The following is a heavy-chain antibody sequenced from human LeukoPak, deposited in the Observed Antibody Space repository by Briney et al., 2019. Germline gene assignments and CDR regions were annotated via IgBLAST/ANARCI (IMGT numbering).Heavy chain of an antibody. CDR2: IIPIFGTA. CDR3: ARDLGRITMVRGVLNNPDPLDP. Sequence: GASVKVSCKASGGTFSSYAISWVRQAPGQGLEWMGRIIPIFGTANYAQKFQGRVTITTDESTSTAYMELSSLRSEDTAVYYCARDLGRITMVRGVLNNPDPLDPWGQGTLVTVSS. V-gene: IGHV1-69*05. D-gene: IGHD3-10*01. CDR1: GGTFSSYA. J-gene: IGHJ5*02.